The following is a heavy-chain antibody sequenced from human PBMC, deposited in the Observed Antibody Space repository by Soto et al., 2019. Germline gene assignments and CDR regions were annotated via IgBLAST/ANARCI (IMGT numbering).Heavy chain of an antibody. CDR1: GFTFSNYA. CDR3: ATNTIPHPHY. V-gene: IGHV3-23*01. D-gene: IGHD2-21*01. Sequence: EVQLLESGGGLVQPGGSLRLSCAASGFTFSNYAMSWVRQAPGKGLEWVSAISSSGDSPYYADSVKGRFTVSRDNSKNTLYLQMTSLRVEDTAIYYCATNTIPHPHYWGQATLVTVSS. CDR2: ISSSGDSP. J-gene: IGHJ4*02.